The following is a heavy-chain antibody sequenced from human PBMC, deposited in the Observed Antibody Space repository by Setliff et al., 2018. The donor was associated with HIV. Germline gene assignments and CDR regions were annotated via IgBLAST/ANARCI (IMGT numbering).Heavy chain of an antibody. CDR1: GGSISGFH. V-gene: IGHV4-4*08. D-gene: IGHD3-10*01. Sequence: SETLSLTCTVSGGSISGFHWSWIRQSPGKGLEWIGYIYTGGSTNYNPSLKSRVTISVDTSKNQFSLKLSSVTAADTAVYYCARHINYYGSGRFAHWFDPWGQGTLVTVSS. J-gene: IGHJ5*02. CDR3: ARHINYYGSGRFAHWFDP. CDR2: IYTGGST.